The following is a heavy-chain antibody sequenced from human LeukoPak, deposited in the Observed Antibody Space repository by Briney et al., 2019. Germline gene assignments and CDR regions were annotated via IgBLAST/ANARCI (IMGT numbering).Heavy chain of an antibody. Sequence: GGSLRLSCAASGFTFSNYAMHWVRQAPGKGLEWVADIWYDRGDKYYADAVKGRFTISRDDSKNTLYLQIKSLRAEDTAVYYCARDKWGNGWTGSIDNWGQGTLVTVSA. CDR3: ARDKWGNGWTGSIDN. V-gene: IGHV3-33*01. CDR2: IWYDRGDK. D-gene: IGHD6-19*01. J-gene: IGHJ4*02. CDR1: GFTFSNYA.